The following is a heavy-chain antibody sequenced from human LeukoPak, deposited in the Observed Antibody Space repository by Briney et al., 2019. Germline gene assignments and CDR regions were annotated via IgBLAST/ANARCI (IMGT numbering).Heavy chain of an antibody. V-gene: IGHV3-23*01. Sequence: GGSLRLSCAASGFTFSNYAMSWVRQAPGKGLEWVSDINGSGGRTNYADSVKGRFTITRDNSKNTLFLQMNSLRPEDTAVYYCAKDARRTFGLSSGLYRGSYYFDYWGQGTLVTVSS. CDR2: INGSGGRT. D-gene: IGHD6-19*01. CDR1: GFTFSNYA. CDR3: AKDARRTFGLSSGLYRGSYYFDY. J-gene: IGHJ4*02.